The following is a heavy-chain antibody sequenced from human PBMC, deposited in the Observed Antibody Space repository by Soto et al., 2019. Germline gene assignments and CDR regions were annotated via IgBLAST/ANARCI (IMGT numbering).Heavy chain of an antibody. CDR1: GESINTEGYF. J-gene: IGHJ4*02. V-gene: IGHV4-39*01. Sequence: SETLSLTCTVSGESINTEGYFWAWIRQPPGNGLEWLGSLYYSGTTYYNPSLMSRVSISSDMSRNQFFLRLTSVTAADTAVYFCVRLISGYFDSWGQGTLVTVS. D-gene: IGHD3-22*01. CDR2: LYYSGTT. CDR3: VRLISGYFDS.